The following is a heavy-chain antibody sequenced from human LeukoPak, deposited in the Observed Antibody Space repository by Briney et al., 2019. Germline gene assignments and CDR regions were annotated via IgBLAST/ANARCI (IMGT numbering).Heavy chain of an antibody. Sequence: SETLSLTCNVSSDYIKNHYWAWIRQPAGKGLEWIGRFYTSGSTNYNPSLKSRVTISVDTSKNQFSLKLSSVTAADTAVYFCARGPYAWGYIDYWGQGTLVTVSS. CDR1: SDYIKNHY. CDR3: ARGPYAWGYIDY. V-gene: IGHV4-4*07. J-gene: IGHJ4*02. D-gene: IGHD7-27*01. CDR2: FYTSGST.